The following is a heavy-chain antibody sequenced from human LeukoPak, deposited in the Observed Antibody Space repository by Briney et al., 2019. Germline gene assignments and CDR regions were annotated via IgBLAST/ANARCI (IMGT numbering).Heavy chain of an antibody. CDR1: GYTFTAYY. CDR3: ARTPIHYDSSGSTWGAFDI. Sequence: ASVKVSCKTSGYTFTAYYMHWVRQAPGQGLEWMGWINPNSGATKYAQKFQGRVTMTRDMSISTAYMELSRLMSDDTAVYYCARTPIHYDSSGSTWGAFDIWGQGTMVTVSS. J-gene: IGHJ3*02. D-gene: IGHD3-22*01. CDR2: INPNSGAT. V-gene: IGHV1-2*02.